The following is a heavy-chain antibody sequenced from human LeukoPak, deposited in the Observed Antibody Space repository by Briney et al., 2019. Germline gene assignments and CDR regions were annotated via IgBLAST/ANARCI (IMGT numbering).Heavy chain of an antibody. J-gene: IGHJ5*02. CDR3: AGLPDLALTPSAPVGFDP. Sequence: GRSLRLSCAASGFTLSIYSMNWVRQAPGKGLEWVSCISSSGSHIYYSDSVKGRFTISRDNAKNSLYLQMNSLRAEDTAVYYCAGLPDLALTPSAPVGFDPWGQGTLVTVSS. CDR2: ISSSGSHI. V-gene: IGHV3-21*06. D-gene: IGHD2-8*01. CDR1: GFTLSIYS.